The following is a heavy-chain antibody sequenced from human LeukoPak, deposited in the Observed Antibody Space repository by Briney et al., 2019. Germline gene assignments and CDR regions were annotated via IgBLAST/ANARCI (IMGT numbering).Heavy chain of an antibody. D-gene: IGHD2-15*01. CDR1: GFTFSSYG. CDR2: IRYDGSNK. V-gene: IGHV3-30*02. Sequence: GGSLRLSCAASGFTFSSYGMHWVRQAPGKGLEWVAFIRYDGSNKYYADSVKGRFTISRDNSKNTLYLQMNSLRAEDTAVYYCAREGDTYCSGGSCYSAYYYYYMDVWGKGTTVTIS. CDR3: AREGDTYCSGGSCYSAYYYYYMDV. J-gene: IGHJ6*03.